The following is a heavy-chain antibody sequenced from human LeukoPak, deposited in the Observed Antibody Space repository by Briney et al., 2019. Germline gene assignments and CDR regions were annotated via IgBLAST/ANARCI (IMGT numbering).Heavy chain of an antibody. CDR2: ISSSGSTI. V-gene: IGHV3-48*03. CDR3: ARDSRPYYYDSSGYYSEYFQH. D-gene: IGHD3-22*01. Sequence: GGSLRLSCAASGFTFSSYEMNWVRQAPGKGLEWVSYISSSGSTIYYADSVKGRFTISRDNAKNSLYLQMNSLRAEDTAVYYCARDSRPYYYDSSGYYSEYFQHWGQGTLVTVSS. J-gene: IGHJ1*01. CDR1: GFTFSSYE.